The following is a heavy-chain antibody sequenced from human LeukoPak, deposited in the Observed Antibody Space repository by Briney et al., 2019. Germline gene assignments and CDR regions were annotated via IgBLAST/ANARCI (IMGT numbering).Heavy chain of an antibody. CDR3: ARLTYYYDSSGYYLGSNTYYFDY. CDR1: GGSISSGDYY. J-gene: IGHJ4*02. V-gene: IGHV4-30-4*01. Sequence: PSQTLPLTCTVSGGSISSGDYYWSWIRQPPGKGLEWIGYIYYSGSTYYNPSLKSRVTISVDTSKNQFSLKLSSVTAADTAVYYCARLTYYYDSSGYYLGSNTYYFDYWGQGTLVTVSS. D-gene: IGHD3-22*01. CDR2: IYYSGST.